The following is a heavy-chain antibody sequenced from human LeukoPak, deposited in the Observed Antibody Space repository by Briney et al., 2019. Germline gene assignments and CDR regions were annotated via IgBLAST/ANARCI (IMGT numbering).Heavy chain of an antibody. V-gene: IGHV1-18*01. CDR2: ISAYNGNT. CDR1: GYTFTSYA. J-gene: IGHJ4*02. Sequence: ASVKVSCKASGYTFTSYAMNWVRQAPGQGLEWMGWISAYNGNTNYAQRLQGRVTMTTDTSTSTAYMELRSLRSDDTAVYYCASGIEGYSYGYFDYWGQGTLVTVSS. D-gene: IGHD5-18*01. CDR3: ASGIEGYSYGYFDY.